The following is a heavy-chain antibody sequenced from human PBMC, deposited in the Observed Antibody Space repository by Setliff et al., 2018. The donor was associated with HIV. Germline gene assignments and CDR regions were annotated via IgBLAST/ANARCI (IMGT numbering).Heavy chain of an antibody. J-gene: IGHJ4*02. CDR2: IYPGDSDT. CDR1: AYSFTTYW. CDR3: ARDSAADGGNLPFDH. V-gene: IGHV5-51*01. Sequence: GESLKISCQGSAYSFTTYWLGWVRQMPGKGLEWMGIIYPGDSDTRYSPSFQGQVTISADKSISTAYLQWSSLKASDTAMYYCARDSAADGGNLPFDHWGQGTLVTVSS. D-gene: IGHD2-15*01.